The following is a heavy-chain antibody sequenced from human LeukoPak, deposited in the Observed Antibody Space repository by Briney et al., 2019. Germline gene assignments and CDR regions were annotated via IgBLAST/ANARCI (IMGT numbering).Heavy chain of an antibody. CDR3: ARDRSSGWYGTPLGY. D-gene: IGHD6-19*01. J-gene: IGHJ4*02. CDR2: IYYTGST. V-gene: IGHV4-59*01. CDR1: GESFSGYY. Sequence: SETLSLTCVVYGESFSGYYWTWIRQPPGKGLEWMGYIYYTGSTNYNPSLKSRVTISLDTSKKQFSLKLSSVTAADTAVYYCARDRSSGWYGTPLGYWGQGTLVTVSS.